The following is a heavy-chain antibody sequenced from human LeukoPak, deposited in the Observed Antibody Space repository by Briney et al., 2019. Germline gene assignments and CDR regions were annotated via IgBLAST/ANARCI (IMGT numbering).Heavy chain of an antibody. CDR1: GGSISSYY. Sequence: SETLSLTCTVSGGSISSYYWSWIRQPPGKGLEWIGYIYYSGSTNYNPSLKSRVTISVDTSKNQFSLKLSSVTAADTAVYYCAREGEDFWSGYQYYFDYWGQGTLVTVSS. J-gene: IGHJ4*02. D-gene: IGHD3-3*01. CDR2: IYYSGST. V-gene: IGHV4-59*12. CDR3: AREGEDFWSGYQYYFDY.